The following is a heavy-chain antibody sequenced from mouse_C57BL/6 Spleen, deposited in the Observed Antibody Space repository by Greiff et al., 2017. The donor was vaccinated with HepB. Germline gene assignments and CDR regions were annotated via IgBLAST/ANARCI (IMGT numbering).Heavy chain of an antibody. J-gene: IGHJ4*01. CDR2: IHPNSGST. CDR1: GYTFTSYW. Sequence: QVQLKQPGAELVKPGASVKLSCKASGYTFTSYWMHWVKQRPGQGLEWIGMIHPNSGSTNYNEKFKSKATLTVDKSSSTAYMQLSSLTSEDAAVYYCARERDYYGSGDYYAMDYWGQGTSVTVSS. CDR3: ARERDYYGSGDYYAMDY. V-gene: IGHV1-64*01. D-gene: IGHD1-1*01.